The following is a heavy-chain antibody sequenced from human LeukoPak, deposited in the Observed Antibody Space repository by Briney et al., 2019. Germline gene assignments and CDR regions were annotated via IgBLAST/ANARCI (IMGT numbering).Heavy chain of an antibody. J-gene: IGHJ4*02. Sequence: PGGSLRLSCAASGFTFSSYSMNWVRQAPGKGLEWVSSISSSSSYIYYADSVKGRFTISRDNSKNTLYLQMNSLRAEDTAVYYCARERLPLYYFDYWGQGTLVTVSS. D-gene: IGHD2-15*01. CDR3: ARERLPLYYFDY. CDR2: ISSSSSYI. V-gene: IGHV3-21*04. CDR1: GFTFSSYS.